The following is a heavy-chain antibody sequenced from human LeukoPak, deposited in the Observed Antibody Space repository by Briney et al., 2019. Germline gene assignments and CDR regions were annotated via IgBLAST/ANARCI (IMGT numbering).Heavy chain of an antibody. Sequence: RSSETLSLTCTVSGGSISSYYWSWIRQPPGKGLEWIGYIYYSGSTNYNPSLRSRVTMSVDTSKNQFSLKLSSVTAADTAVYYCAREAYSGGWGLFDYWGQGTLVTVSS. CDR1: GGSISSYY. D-gene: IGHD6-19*01. J-gene: IGHJ4*02. CDR2: IYYSGST. V-gene: IGHV4-59*12. CDR3: AREAYSGGWGLFDY.